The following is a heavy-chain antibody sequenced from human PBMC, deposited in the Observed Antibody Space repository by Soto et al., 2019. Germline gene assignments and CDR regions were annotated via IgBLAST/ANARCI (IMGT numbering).Heavy chain of an antibody. Sequence: PGGSLRLSCAASVFTFSSYGMRWVRQAPGKGLEWVAVMSYDGSNKYYADSVKGRFTLSRDNSKNTLYLQMNSLRAEDTAVYYCAKDDCSSTSCAPYNYYYYGMDVLRQGTTVTVSS. J-gene: IGHJ6*02. V-gene: IGHV3-30*18. CDR3: AKDDCSSTSCAPYNYYYYGMDV. D-gene: IGHD2-2*01. CDR1: VFTFSSYG. CDR2: MSYDGSNK.